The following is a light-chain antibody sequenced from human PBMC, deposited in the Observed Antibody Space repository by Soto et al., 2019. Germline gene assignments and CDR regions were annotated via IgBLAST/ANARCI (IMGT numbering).Light chain of an antibody. J-gene: IGLJ1*01. Sequence: QSALTQPRSVSGSPGQSVTISCTGTSSDVGGYNYVSWYQQHPGKAPKLMIYDVSKRPSGVPDRFSGSKSGNTASLTISGLQAEDEADYYCCSYVGSYFDVFGTGTKVTVL. CDR2: DVS. V-gene: IGLV2-11*01. CDR3: CSYVGSYFDV. CDR1: SSDVGGYNY.